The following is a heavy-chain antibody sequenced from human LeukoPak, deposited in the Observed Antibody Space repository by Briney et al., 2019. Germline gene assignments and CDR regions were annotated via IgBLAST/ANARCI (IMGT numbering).Heavy chain of an antibody. J-gene: IGHJ4*02. D-gene: IGHD2-2*01. CDR2: MNPNSGNT. CDR1: GYTFTSYD. Sequence: ASVKVSCKASGYTFTSYDINWVRQATGQGLEWMGWMNPNSGNTGYAQKFQGRVTMTRNTSISTAYMELSSLRSEDTAVYYCAVVPAASGYFHYWGQGTLVTVSS. CDR3: AVVPAASGYFHY. V-gene: IGHV1-8*01.